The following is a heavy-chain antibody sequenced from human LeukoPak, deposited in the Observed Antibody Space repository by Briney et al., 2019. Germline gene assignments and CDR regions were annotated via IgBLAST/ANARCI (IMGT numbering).Heavy chain of an antibody. CDR1: GGSISSYY. Sequence: SETLSLTCTVSGGSISSYYWSWIRQPPGKGLEWIGYIYYSGSTNYNPSLKSRVTISVDTSKSQFSLKLSPVTAADTAVYYCARPSTTYLAFDIWGQGTMVTVSS. CDR2: IYYSGST. J-gene: IGHJ3*02. V-gene: IGHV4-59*08. D-gene: IGHD1-14*01. CDR3: ARPSTTYLAFDI.